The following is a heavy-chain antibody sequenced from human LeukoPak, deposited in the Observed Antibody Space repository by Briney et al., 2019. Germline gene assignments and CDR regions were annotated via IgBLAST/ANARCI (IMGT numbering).Heavy chain of an antibody. CDR2: IIPIFGTA. CDR3: ARGLYSSGWYRELLHFDY. CDR1: GGTFSSYA. J-gene: IGHJ4*02. Sequence: GASVKVSCKASGGTFSSYAISWVRQDPGQGLEWMGGIIPIFGTANYAQKFQGRVTITADKSTSTAYMELSSLRSEDTAVYYCARGLYSSGWYRELLHFDYWGQGTLVTVSS. V-gene: IGHV1-69*06. D-gene: IGHD6-19*01.